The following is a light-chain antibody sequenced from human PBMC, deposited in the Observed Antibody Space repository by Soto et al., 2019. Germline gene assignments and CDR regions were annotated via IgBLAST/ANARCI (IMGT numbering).Light chain of an antibody. CDR2: DAS. CDR1: QGISSA. Sequence: AIQLTQSPSSLSASVGDRVTITCRASQGISSALAWYQQKPGKATKLLIYDASSLESGVPSRFSGSGSGTDFTLTISSLQPEDFATYYCQQFNSYPLFGQGTRLEIK. CDR3: QQFNSYPL. V-gene: IGKV1-13*02. J-gene: IGKJ5*01.